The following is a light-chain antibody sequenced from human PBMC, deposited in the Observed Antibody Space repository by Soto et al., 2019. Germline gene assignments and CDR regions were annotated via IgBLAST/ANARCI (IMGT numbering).Light chain of an antibody. CDR1: SSNIGSNT. J-gene: IGLJ2*01. V-gene: IGLV1-44*01. CDR3: AAWDDSLNGVE. CDR2: GNN. Sequence: QSVLTQPPSASGTPGQRVTISCSGSSSNIGSNTVNWYQQLPGAAPKLLIFGNNQRPSGVPDRFSGSKSGTSASLAISGLQSEDEADYYCAAWDDSLNGVEFGGGTQLTVL.